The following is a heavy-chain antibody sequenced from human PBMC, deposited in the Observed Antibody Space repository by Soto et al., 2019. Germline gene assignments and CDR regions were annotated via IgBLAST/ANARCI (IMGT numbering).Heavy chain of an antibody. CDR2: ISSSGSTI. CDR3: ARAPGVYGLGAMGYYGLDV. Sequence: EVQLVESGGGLIQPGGSLRLSCAASGFTFRSYEMNWVRQAPGKGLEWVSYISSSGSTIYYADSVRGRFTISRDNAKDSLYLQMNSLRAEDTALYYCARAPGVYGLGAMGYYGLDVWGQGTTVTVSS. J-gene: IGHJ6*02. V-gene: IGHV3-48*03. CDR1: GFTFRSYE. D-gene: IGHD3-10*01.